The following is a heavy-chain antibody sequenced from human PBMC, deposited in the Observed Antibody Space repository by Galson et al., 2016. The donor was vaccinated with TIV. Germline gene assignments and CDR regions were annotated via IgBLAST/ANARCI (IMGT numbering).Heavy chain of an antibody. J-gene: IGHJ4*02. V-gene: IGHV4-39*07. CDR1: GGPVSHTGYY. CDR3: ARTTGAGVAARVLFDF. Sequence: SATLSLTCPVSGGPVSHTGYYWGWIRQTPGRRLEWLGAIYYTGFTFYNQSPETRVTISVDTSKNHFSLKLSSVSAADTAVYYCARTTGAGVAARVLFDFWGQGTLVTVSS. CDR2: IYYTGFT. D-gene: IGHD6-6*01.